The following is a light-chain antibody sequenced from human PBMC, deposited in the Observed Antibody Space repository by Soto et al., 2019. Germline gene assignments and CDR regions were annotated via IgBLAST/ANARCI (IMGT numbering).Light chain of an antibody. CDR2: EVS. V-gene: IGLV2-14*03. CDR3: TSFTSSSTWV. Sequence: VLTQPASVSGSPGQSITISCTGTSXDVGGYNYVSWFQQHPGKAPKLKIYEVSNRPSGVSNRFSGSKSGYTASLTISELQAEDEADYYCTSFTSSSTWVFGGGTKVTV. CDR1: SXDVGGYNY. J-gene: IGLJ3*02.